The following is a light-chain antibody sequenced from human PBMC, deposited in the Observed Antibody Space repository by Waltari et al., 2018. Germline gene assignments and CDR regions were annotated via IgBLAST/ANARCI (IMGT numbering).Light chain of an antibody. CDR3: GTWDSSLDSGV. CDR2: EKN. J-gene: IGLJ3*02. CDR1: SSNIGNNY. Sequence: QSVLTQPPSVSAAPGQKVTISCSGSSSNIGNNYVSWYQQLPGTAPKLLIYEKNKLPSGIPVRFSGSKSGTSATLGITGLQTGDEADYYCGTWDSSLDSGVFGGGTKLTVL. V-gene: IGLV1-51*02.